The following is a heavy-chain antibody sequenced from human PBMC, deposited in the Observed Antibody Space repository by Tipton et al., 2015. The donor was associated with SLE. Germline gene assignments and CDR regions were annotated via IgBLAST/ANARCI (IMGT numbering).Heavy chain of an antibody. CDR3: ARWGGSMVEHGMDV. V-gene: IGHV4-34*01. Sequence: TLSLTCAVYGGSFSGYYWSWIRQPPGKGLEWIGEINHSGSTNYHPSLKSRVTISVDTSKNQFSLKLSSVTAADTAVYYCARWGGSMVEHGMDVWGQGTTVTVSS. J-gene: IGHJ6*02. D-gene: IGHD3-10*01. CDR1: GGSFSGYY. CDR2: INHSGST.